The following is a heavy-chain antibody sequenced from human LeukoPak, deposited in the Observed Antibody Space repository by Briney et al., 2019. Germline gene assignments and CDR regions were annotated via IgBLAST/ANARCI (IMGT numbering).Heavy chain of an antibody. CDR1: GYTFTSYD. CDR3: ARVLEVGATYRY. J-gene: IGHJ4*02. CDR2: INPNSGGT. D-gene: IGHD1-26*01. Sequence: ASVKVSCKASGYTFTSYDINWVRQATGQGLEWMGWINPNSGGTNYAQKFQGRVTMTRDTSISTAYMELSRLRSDDTAVYYCARVLEVGATYRYWGQGTLVTVSS. V-gene: IGHV1-2*02.